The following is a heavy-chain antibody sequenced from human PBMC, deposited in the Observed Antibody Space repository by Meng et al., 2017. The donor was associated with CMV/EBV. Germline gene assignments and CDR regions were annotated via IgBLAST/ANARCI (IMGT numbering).Heavy chain of an antibody. V-gene: IGHV4-39*01. Sequence: GSLRLSCTVSGGSISSSSYYWGWIRQPPGKGLEWIGSIYYRGSTYYNPSLKSRVTISVDTSKNQFSLKLSSVTAADTAVYYCARLDGDGGQDYWGQGTLVTVSS. D-gene: IGHD5-24*01. CDR1: GGSISSSSYY. CDR3: ARLDGDGGQDY. J-gene: IGHJ4*02. CDR2: IYYRGST.